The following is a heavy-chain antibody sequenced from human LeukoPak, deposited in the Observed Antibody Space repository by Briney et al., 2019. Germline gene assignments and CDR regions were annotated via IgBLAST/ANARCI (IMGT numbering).Heavy chain of an antibody. CDR1: GFTFSDYS. Sequence: GGSLRLPCAASGFTFSDYSMNWFRQAPGKGLEWVSSMSTSLNYIYYADSVKGRFTISRDDAKNLLYLEMNSLRAEDTAVYYCARSRGPPTYFDYWGQGTLVTVSS. D-gene: IGHD6-25*01. V-gene: IGHV3-21*06. CDR3: ARSRGPPTYFDY. J-gene: IGHJ4*02. CDR2: MSTSLNYI.